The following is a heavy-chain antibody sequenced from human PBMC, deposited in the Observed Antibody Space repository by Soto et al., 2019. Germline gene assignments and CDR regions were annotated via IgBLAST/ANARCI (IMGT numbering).Heavy chain of an antibody. Sequence: EVQLLESGGGLAQPGASVRLSCAASGFTFSNYAMSWVRQAPGKGLEWVSSITGSGDYTYYADSVKGRFTISRDNSKNTLYLQMNSLRAGDTAVYYRAKARYFDSTGYLYYFDYWGQGTLITVSS. CDR1: GFTFSNYA. CDR3: AKARYFDSTGYLYYFDY. J-gene: IGHJ4*02. CDR2: ITGSGDYT. D-gene: IGHD3-22*01. V-gene: IGHV3-23*01.